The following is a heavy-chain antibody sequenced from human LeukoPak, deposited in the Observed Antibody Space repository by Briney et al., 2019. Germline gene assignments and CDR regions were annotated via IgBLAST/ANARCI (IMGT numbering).Heavy chain of an antibody. J-gene: IGHJ4*02. Sequence: ASVKVSCKASGGTFSSYAISWVRQAPGQGLEWMGGIIPIFGTANCAQKFQGRVTITADESTSTAYMELSSLRSEDTAVYYCARQLRPNYYDNSGYGEIFDYWGQGTLVTVSS. CDR2: IIPIFGTA. V-gene: IGHV1-69*01. D-gene: IGHD3-22*01. CDR1: GGTFSSYA. CDR3: ARQLRPNYYDNSGYGEIFDY.